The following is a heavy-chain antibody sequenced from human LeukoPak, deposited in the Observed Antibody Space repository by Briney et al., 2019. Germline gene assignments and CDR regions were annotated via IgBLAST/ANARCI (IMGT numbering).Heavy chain of an antibody. D-gene: IGHD3-10*01. J-gene: IGHJ4*02. V-gene: IGHV4-59*01. CDR3: ARASMRFGELGY. CDR1: GGSISSYY. Sequence: ASETLSLACTVSGGSISSYYWSWIRQPPGKGLEWIGYIYYSGSTNYNPSLKSRVTISVDTSKNQFSLKLSSVTAADTAVYYCARASMRFGELGYWGQGTLVTVSS. CDR2: IYYSGST.